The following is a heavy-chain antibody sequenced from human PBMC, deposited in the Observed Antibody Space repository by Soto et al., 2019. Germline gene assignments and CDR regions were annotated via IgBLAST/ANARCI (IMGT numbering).Heavy chain of an antibody. V-gene: IGHV1-58*01. D-gene: IGHD6-6*01. CDR2: IVVGSGNT. Sequence: ASVKVSCKASGFTFTSSAVQWVRQARGQRLEWIGWIVVGSGNTNYAQKFQERVTITRDMSTSTAYMELSSLRSEDTAVYYCAAEYSSSSRYYYYGMDVWGQGTTVTVSS. CDR1: GFTFTSSA. CDR3: AAEYSSSSRYYYYGMDV. J-gene: IGHJ6*02.